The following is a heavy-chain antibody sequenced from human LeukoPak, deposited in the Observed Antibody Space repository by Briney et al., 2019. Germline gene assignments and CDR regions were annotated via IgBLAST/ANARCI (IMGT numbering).Heavy chain of an antibody. Sequence: GGSLRLSCAASGFTFSSYWMSWVRQAPGKGLEWVANIKQDGSEKYYVDSVKGRFTISRDNAKNSLYLQMNSLRAEGTAVYYCAREKYNWNDALNYFDYWGQGTLVTVCS. J-gene: IGHJ4*02. CDR1: GFTFSSYW. V-gene: IGHV3-7*01. CDR3: AREKYNWNDALNYFDY. CDR2: IKQDGSEK. D-gene: IGHD1-1*01.